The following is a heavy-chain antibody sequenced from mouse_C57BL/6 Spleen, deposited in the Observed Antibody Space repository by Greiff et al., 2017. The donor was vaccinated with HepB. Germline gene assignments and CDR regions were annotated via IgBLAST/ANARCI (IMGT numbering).Heavy chain of an antibody. J-gene: IGHJ2*01. D-gene: IGHD1-1*01. Sequence: QVQLQQSGPELVKPGASVKISCKASGYAFSSSWMNWVKQRPGKGLEWIGRIYPGDGDTNYNGKFKGKATLTADKSSSTAYMQLSSLTSEDSAVYFCASTVVAPGFDYWGQGTTLTVSS. CDR3: ASTVVAPGFDY. CDR1: GYAFSSSW. CDR2: IYPGDGDT. V-gene: IGHV1-82*01.